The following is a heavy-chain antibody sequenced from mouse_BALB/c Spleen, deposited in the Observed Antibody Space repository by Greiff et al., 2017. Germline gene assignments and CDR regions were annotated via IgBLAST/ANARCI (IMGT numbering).Heavy chain of an antibody. CDR2: ISNLAYSI. Sequence: EVNLVESGGGLVQPGGSRKLSCAASGFTFSDYGMAWVRQAPGKGPEWVAFISNLAYSIYYADTVTGRFTISRENAKNTLYMEMSSLRSEDTAMYYCARVGLLRRYAMDYWGQGTSVTVSS. V-gene: IGHV5-15*02. D-gene: IGHD1-2*01. CDR1: GFTFSDYG. J-gene: IGHJ4*01. CDR3: ARVGLLRRYAMDY.